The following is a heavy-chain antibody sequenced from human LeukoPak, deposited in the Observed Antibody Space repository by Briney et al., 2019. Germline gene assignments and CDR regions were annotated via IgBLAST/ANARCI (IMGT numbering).Heavy chain of an antibody. CDR1: GYSFTGYW. CDR3: ARWRGHYHYYDMDV. Sequence: GESLKISCKGSGYSFTGYWIGWVRQMPGKGLECMGIIYPGDSTTTYSPSFQGQVTISADKSITTAYLQRSSLKASDTAMYFCARWRGHYHYYDMDVWGQGTAVTVSS. J-gene: IGHJ6*02. V-gene: IGHV5-51*01. D-gene: IGHD3-10*01. CDR2: IYPGDSTT.